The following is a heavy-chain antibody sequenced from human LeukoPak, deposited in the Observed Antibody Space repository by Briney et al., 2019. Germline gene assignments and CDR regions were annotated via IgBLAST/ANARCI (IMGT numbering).Heavy chain of an antibody. CDR3: ARVLKQTLRNYYYYYMDV. V-gene: IGHV4-61*02. CDR1: GGSISSGSYY. D-gene: IGHD6-13*01. J-gene: IGHJ6*03. CDR2: IHTSGST. Sequence: SETLSLTRTVSGGSISSGSYYWSWIRQPAGKGLEWIGRIHTSGSTNYNPSLKSRVTISVDTSKNQFSLKLSSVTAADTAVYYCARVLKQTLRNYYYYYMDVWGKGTTVTISS.